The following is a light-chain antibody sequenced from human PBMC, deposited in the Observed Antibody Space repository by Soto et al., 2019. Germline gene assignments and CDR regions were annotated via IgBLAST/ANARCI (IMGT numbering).Light chain of an antibody. CDR2: EGS. Sequence: QSALTQPASVSGSLGQSITISCTGTSSDVGGYILVSWYQQYPGKAPNLMIYEGSKRPSGVSDRFSGSKSGSMASLIITGLQAEDEADYYCCSYAGSSTWVFGGGTKLTVL. CDR1: SSDVGGYIL. CDR3: CSYAGSSTWV. V-gene: IGLV2-23*01. J-gene: IGLJ3*02.